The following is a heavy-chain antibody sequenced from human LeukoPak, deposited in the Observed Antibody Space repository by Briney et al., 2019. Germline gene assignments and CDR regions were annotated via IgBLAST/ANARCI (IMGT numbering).Heavy chain of an antibody. V-gene: IGHV1-18*01. CDR3: ARYAAAHNWFDP. D-gene: IGHD6-13*01. J-gene: IGHJ5*02. Sequence: ASVKVSCKASGYTFTSYGISWVRQAPGQGLEWMGWISAYNGNTNYAQKLQGRVTMTTDTSTGTAYMELRSLRSDDTAVYYCARYAAAHNWFDPWGQGTLVTVSS. CDR1: GYTFTSYG. CDR2: ISAYNGNT.